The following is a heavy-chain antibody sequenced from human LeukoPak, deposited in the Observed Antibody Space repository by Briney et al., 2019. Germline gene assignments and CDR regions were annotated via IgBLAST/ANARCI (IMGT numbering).Heavy chain of an antibody. CDR3: ARDAYSNLYYYYYMDV. Sequence: SETLSLTCTVSGGSIRNYYWSWIRQPAGKGLEWIGRIYTSGSANYNPSLKSRVTMSLDTSKNKFSLKLSSVTAADTAVYYCARDAYSNLYYYYYMDVWGKGTTVTVSS. CDR1: GGSIRNYY. V-gene: IGHV4-4*07. CDR2: IYTSGSA. J-gene: IGHJ6*03. D-gene: IGHD6-13*01.